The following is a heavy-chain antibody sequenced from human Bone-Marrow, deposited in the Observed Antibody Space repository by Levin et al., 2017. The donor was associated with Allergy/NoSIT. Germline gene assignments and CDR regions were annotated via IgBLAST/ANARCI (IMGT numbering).Heavy chain of an antibody. CDR1: GFTFSSYW. D-gene: IGHD2-15*01. J-gene: IGHJ4*02. Sequence: ASVKVSCAVSGFTFSSYWMTWVRQAPGKGLEWVANIKQDGSEKYYVDSVKGRFTISRDNAKNSLYLQMNSLRAEDTAVYYCARQYCSGGRCYATFDYWGQGTLVTVSS. CDR3: ARQYCSGGRCYATFDY. CDR2: IKQDGSEK. V-gene: IGHV3-7*01.